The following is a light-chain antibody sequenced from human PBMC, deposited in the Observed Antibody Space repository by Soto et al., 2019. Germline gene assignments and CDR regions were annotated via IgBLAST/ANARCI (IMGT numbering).Light chain of an antibody. Sequence: EIVLTQSPATLSLSPGERATLSCRASQSVSSYLAWYRQKPGQAPRLLIYAASSRATGIPDRFSGSGSGTDFTLTISRLEPEDFAVYYCQQYSSSPRTFGQGTKVDIK. V-gene: IGKV3-20*01. J-gene: IGKJ1*01. CDR1: QSVSSY. CDR3: QQYSSSPRT. CDR2: AAS.